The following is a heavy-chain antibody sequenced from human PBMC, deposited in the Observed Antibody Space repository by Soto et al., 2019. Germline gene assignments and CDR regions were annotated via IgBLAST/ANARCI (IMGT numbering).Heavy chain of an antibody. CDR3: ARTGRGYYTVYFDY. CDR2: ISPYNANT. J-gene: IGHJ4*02. Sequence: QVQLVQSGAEIKKPGASVTVSCKASGYTFTSYGISWVRQAPGQGLEWMGWISPYNANTDYAQKLQGRVTMTTDTSTSTAYMELRSLRSDDTAVYYCARTGRGYYTVYFDYWGQGTLVTVSS. V-gene: IGHV1-18*01. D-gene: IGHD3-3*01. CDR1: GYTFTSYG.